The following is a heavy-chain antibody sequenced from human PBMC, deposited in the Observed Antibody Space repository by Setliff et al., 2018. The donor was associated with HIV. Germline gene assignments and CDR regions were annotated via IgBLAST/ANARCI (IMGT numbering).Heavy chain of an antibody. J-gene: IGHJ3*02. D-gene: IGHD4-17*01. CDR1: GGSISTSNW. CDR2: VYHTGKT. Sequence: SETLSLTCAVSGGSISTSNWWSWVRQPPGKGLEWIGEVYHTGKTNYNPSLKSRVTISVDMNKNQFSLNLTSVTSADTAVYYCARHPLSRRRGTTVTTVGAFDIWGQGTMVTVSS. V-gene: IGHV4-4*02. CDR3: ARHPLSRRRGTTVTTVGAFDI.